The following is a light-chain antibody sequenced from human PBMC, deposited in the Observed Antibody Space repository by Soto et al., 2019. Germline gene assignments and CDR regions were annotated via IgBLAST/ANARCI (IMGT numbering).Light chain of an antibody. V-gene: IGKV1-27*01. CDR3: QKYNGAPFT. CDR2: AAS. J-gene: IGKJ3*01. Sequence: DIQMTQSPSSLSASVGDRVTITCRASQGIANYLAWYQQKPGKVPKLLIYAASTLEPGVPSRFSGSGFGTDFTLSISSLQPEYFATYYCQKYNGAPFTFGPGNKVDIK. CDR1: QGIANY.